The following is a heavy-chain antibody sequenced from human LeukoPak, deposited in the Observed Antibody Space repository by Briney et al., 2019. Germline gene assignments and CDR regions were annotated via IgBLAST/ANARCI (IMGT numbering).Heavy chain of an antibody. V-gene: IGHV1-8*02. CDR2: MNPNSGNT. D-gene: IGHD6-19*01. Sequence: RASVKVSCKASGYTFTGFYIHWVRQATGQGLEWMGWMNPNSGNTGYAQKFQGRVTMTRNTSISAAYMELSSLRSEDTAVYYCARVRRQWLVRALRFDYWGQGTLVTVSS. J-gene: IGHJ4*02. CDR3: ARVRRQWLVRALRFDY. CDR1: GYTFTGFY.